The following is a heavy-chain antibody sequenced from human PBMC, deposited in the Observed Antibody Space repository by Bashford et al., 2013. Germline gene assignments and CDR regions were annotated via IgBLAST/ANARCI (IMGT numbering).Heavy chain of an antibody. J-gene: IGHJ6*02. V-gene: IGHV3-23*01. CDR1: GFTFSDYW. Sequence: GGPLRLSCAASGFTFSDYWMSWVRQAPGKGLEWVSAISGSGGSTYYADSVKGRFTISRDNSKNTLYLQMNSLRAEDTAVYYCAKREPGARYDYYYYGMDVWGQGTTVTVSS. CDR3: AKREPGARYDYYYYGMDV. CDR2: ISGSGGST. D-gene: IGHD1-26*01.